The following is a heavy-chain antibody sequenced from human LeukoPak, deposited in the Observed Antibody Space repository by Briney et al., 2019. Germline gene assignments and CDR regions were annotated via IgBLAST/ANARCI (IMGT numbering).Heavy chain of an antibody. V-gene: IGHV1-2*02. J-gene: IGHJ5*02. CDR2: INPNSGGT. Sequence: ASVKVSCKASGYTFTGYYMHWVRQAPGQGLEWMGWINPNSGGTNYAQKFQGRVTMTRDTSISTAYMELRSLRSDDTAVYYCARVGGYSGYDYDPWFDPWGQGTLVTVSS. CDR3: ARVGGYSGYDYDPWFDP. CDR1: GYTFTGYY. D-gene: IGHD5-12*01.